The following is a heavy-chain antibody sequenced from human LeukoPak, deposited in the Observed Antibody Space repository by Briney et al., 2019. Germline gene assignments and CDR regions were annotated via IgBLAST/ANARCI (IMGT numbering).Heavy chain of an antibody. CDR1: GYSFTNYW. CDR2: IFPRDSDT. D-gene: IGHD3-10*01. V-gene: IGHV5-51*01. Sequence: GESLKISCKGSGYSFTNYWIGWVRQMPGKGLEWMGIIFPRDSDTRYSPSFQGQVTISADKSVSTAYLQWTSLKASDTAIYYCARRMVRGVITSPFDYWGQGTLVTVSS. J-gene: IGHJ4*02. CDR3: ARRMVRGVITSPFDY.